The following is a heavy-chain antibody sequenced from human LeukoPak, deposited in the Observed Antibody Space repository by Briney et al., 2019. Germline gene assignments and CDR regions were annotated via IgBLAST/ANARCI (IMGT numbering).Heavy chain of an antibody. CDR1: GGTFSSYA. CDR2: IIPILGIA. Sequence: SVKVSCKASGGTFSSYAISWVRQAPGQGLEWMGRIIPILGIANYAQKFQGRVTITADKSTSTAYMELSSLRSEDTAVYYCAKAGRSDYFLRWFDPWGQGTLVTVSS. CDR3: AKAGRSDYFLRWFDP. V-gene: IGHV1-69*04. J-gene: IGHJ5*02. D-gene: IGHD3-10*01.